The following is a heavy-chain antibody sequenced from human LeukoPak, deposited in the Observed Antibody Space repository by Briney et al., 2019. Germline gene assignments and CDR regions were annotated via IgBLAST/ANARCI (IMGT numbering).Heavy chain of an antibody. D-gene: IGHD6-6*01. J-gene: IGHJ6*03. CDR1: GYTFTGYY. CDR3: ARAPYSSSSDYYYLDV. Sequence: ASVKVSCKASGYTFTGYYMHWVRQAPGQGLEWMGWINPNSGGTNYAQKFQGRVTMTRDTSISTAYMELSRLRSDDTAVYYCARAPYSSSSDYYYLDVWGKGTTVTVSS. V-gene: IGHV1-2*02. CDR2: INPNSGGT.